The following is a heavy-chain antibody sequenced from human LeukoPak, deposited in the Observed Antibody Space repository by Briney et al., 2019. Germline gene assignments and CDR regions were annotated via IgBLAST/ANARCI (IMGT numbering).Heavy chain of an antibody. CDR3: ASGTYSSSWYYMDV. V-gene: IGHV3-7*01. CDR2: IKQDGSEK. Sequence: PGGSLRLSCAASGFTFSSYWMSWVRQAPGKGLEWVANIKQDGSEKYYVDSVKGRFTISRDNAKNSLYLQMNSLRAEDTAVYYCASGTYSSSWYYMDVWGKGTTVTISS. CDR1: GFTFSSYW. J-gene: IGHJ6*03. D-gene: IGHD6-13*01.